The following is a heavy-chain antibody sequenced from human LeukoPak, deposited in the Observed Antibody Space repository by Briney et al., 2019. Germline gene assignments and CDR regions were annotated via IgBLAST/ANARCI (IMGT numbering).Heavy chain of an antibody. Sequence: SETLSLTCTVSGGSVSSGSYYWSWIRQHPGKGLEWIGYIYYSGSTYYNPSLKSRVTISVDTSKNQFSLKLSSVTAADTAVYYCAGGGTPPDGGYDYWGQGTLVTVSS. CDR2: IYYSGST. CDR3: AGGGTPPDGGYDY. V-gene: IGHV4-31*03. D-gene: IGHD5-12*01. CDR1: GGSVSSGSYY. J-gene: IGHJ4*02.